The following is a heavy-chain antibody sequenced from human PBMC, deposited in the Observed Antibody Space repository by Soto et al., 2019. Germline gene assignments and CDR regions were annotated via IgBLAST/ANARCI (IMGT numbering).Heavy chain of an antibody. CDR3: ARRAGDAWYCDL. D-gene: IGHD4-17*01. J-gene: IGHJ2*01. CDR1: GGSISKYY. CDR2: VYYSGST. Sequence: QVQLQESGPGLVKPSETLSLTCTVSGGSISKYYWSWIRQPPGKGLEYLGYVYYSGSTRYNPSLKSRITISVDTSKNDFALRLNSVTAAYTAVYYCARRAGDAWYCDLWGRGTLVAVSS. V-gene: IGHV4-59*08.